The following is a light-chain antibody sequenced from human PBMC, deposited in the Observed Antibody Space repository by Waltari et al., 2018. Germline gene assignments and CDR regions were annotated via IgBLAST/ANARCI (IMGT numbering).Light chain of an antibody. Sequence: EVVLTQSPVTLSLSPGERATLSCRASQSVGSDYLAWYQQKPGQAPRLLLYGASSRATGIPDRFSGSGSGTDFTLTISRLEPEDFAVYNCQQYGISPRTFGQGTKVEI. CDR3: QQYGISPRT. J-gene: IGKJ1*01. V-gene: IGKV3-20*01. CDR1: QSVGSDY. CDR2: GAS.